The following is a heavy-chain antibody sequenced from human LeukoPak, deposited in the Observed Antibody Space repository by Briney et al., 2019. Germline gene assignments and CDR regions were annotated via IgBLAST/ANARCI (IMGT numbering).Heavy chain of an antibody. J-gene: IGHJ4*02. CDR1: GYTFSGYY. V-gene: IGHV1-2*06. CDR2: INPNSGGT. D-gene: IGHD6-13*01. CDR3: ARDPPKYIAAAPWGY. Sequence: ASVKVSCKASGYTFSGYYIHWVRQAPGQGLEWMGRINPNSGGTNYAQKFQGRVTMTRDTSISTAYMELSRLRSDDTAVYYCARDPPKYIAAAPWGYWGQGTLVTVSS.